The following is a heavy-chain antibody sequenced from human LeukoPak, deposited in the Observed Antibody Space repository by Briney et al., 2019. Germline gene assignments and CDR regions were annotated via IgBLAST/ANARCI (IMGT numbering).Heavy chain of an antibody. Sequence: GASVKVSCKASGYTFTGYYMHWVRQAPGQGLEWMGIINPSGGSTSYAQKFQGRVTMTRDTSTSTVYMELSSLRSEDTAVYYCARSLRNDGDRHYYYGMDVWGQGTTVTVSS. V-gene: IGHV1-46*01. CDR1: GYTFTGYY. J-gene: IGHJ6*02. D-gene: IGHD1-1*01. CDR2: INPSGGST. CDR3: ARSLRNDGDRHYYYGMDV.